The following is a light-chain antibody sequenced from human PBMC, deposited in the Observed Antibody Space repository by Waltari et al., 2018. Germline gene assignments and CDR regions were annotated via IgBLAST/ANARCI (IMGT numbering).Light chain of an antibody. CDR2: AAS. V-gene: IGKV1-12*01. CDR3: QQYNSYPLT. CDR1: QDISNW. J-gene: IGKJ4*01. Sequence: DIQMTQSPSSLSASVGDRVTISCQASQDISNWLAWYQQTPGRAPKLLIYAASTLQSGVPSSFSGSGSGTDFTLTITSLLPGDFATYFCQQYNSYPLTFGGGTKVEIK.